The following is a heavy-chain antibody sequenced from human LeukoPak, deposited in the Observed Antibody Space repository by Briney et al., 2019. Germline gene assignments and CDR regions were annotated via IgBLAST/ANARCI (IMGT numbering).Heavy chain of an antibody. Sequence: PGGSLRLSCAASGFTFSSFAVSWVRQAPGKGLEWVSSISSSSSYIYYADSVKGRFTISRDNAKNSLYLQMNSLRAEDTAVYYCARDLVVIRRVFDYWGQGTLVTVSS. V-gene: IGHV3-21*01. J-gene: IGHJ4*02. CDR2: ISSSSSYI. D-gene: IGHD2-21*01. CDR1: GFTFSSFA. CDR3: ARDLVVIRRVFDY.